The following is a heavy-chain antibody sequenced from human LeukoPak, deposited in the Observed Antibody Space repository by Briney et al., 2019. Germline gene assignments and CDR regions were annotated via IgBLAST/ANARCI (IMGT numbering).Heavy chain of an antibody. V-gene: IGHV3-23*01. CDR1: GFTFTNYG. Sequence: GGSLRLSCAASGFTFTNYGMHWVRQAPGKGLEWVSTISGSGGSIYYADSVKGRLTISRDNSKNTLYLQMNSLRVDDTAVYYCAKSIEAAVVVTDGDYFHYWGQGSLVTVSS. D-gene: IGHD2-15*01. CDR2: ISGSGGSI. J-gene: IGHJ4*02. CDR3: AKSIEAAVVVTDGDYFHY.